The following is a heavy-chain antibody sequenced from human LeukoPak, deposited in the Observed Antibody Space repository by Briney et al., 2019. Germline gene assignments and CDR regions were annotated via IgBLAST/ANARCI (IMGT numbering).Heavy chain of an antibody. Sequence: SETLSLTCTVSGGSISGYYWSWIRQPPGKGLEWIGYIYYTGSTNYNPSLKSRVTISVDTSKNQLSLKLTSVTAADTAVYYCARFYGATADYWGQGSLVTVSS. D-gene: IGHD1-26*01. CDR2: IYYTGST. J-gene: IGHJ4*02. CDR1: GGSISGYY. V-gene: IGHV4-59*08. CDR3: ARFYGATADY.